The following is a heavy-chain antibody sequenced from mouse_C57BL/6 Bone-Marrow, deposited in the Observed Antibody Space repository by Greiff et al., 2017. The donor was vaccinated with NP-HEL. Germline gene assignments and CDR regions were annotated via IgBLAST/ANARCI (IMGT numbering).Heavy chain of an antibody. D-gene: IGHD2-4*01. CDR2: ISDGGSYT. V-gene: IGHV5-4*01. J-gene: IGHJ1*03. Sequence: DVQLVESGGGLVKPGGSLKLSCAASGFTFSSYAMSWVRQTPEKRLEWVATISDGGSYTYYPDNVKGRFTISRDNAKNNLYLQMSHLKSEDTAMYYCAREGMITRYFDVWGTGTTVTVSS. CDR1: GFTFSSYA. CDR3: AREGMITRYFDV.